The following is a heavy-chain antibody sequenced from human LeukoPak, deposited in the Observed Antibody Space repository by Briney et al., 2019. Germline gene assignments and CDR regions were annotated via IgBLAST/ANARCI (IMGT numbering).Heavy chain of an antibody. CDR1: GFTVSSNY. J-gene: IGHJ4*02. V-gene: IGHV3-53*01. CDR3: AAYSSCDY. D-gene: IGHD6-6*01. CDR2: IYSGGST. Sequence: GGSLRLSCAASGFTVSSNYMTWVRQAPGKGLEWISLIYSGGSTYYADSVKGRFTISRGNSKNTLYLQMNSLRAEDTAVYYCAAYSSCDYWGQGTLVTVPS.